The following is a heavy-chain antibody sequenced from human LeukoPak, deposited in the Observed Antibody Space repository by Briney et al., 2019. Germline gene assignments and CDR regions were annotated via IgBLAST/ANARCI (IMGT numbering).Heavy chain of an antibody. CDR3: TTARWYIVVVTADYYFDY. CDR2: IKSKTDGGTT. J-gene: IGHJ4*02. D-gene: IGHD2-21*02. V-gene: IGHV3-15*01. Sequence: PGGSLRLSCAASGFTFSNAWMSWVRQAPGKGLEWVGRIKSKTDGGTTDYAAPVKGRFTISRDDSKNTLYLQMNSLKTEDTAVYYCTTARWYIVVVTADYYFDYWGQGTLVTVSS. CDR1: GFTFSNAW.